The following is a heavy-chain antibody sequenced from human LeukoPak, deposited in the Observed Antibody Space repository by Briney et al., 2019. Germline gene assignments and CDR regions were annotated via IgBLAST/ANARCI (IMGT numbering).Heavy chain of an antibody. D-gene: IGHD3-10*01. CDR3: ARGRSGGDWFDS. V-gene: IGHV4-59*01. Sequence: SETLSLTCTVSGGSINNYYWTWIRQPPGKGLEWIGYNHYTGSTNHNPSLKSRVTMSVDTSKNQFSLKLSSVTAADTAVYYCARGRSGGDWFDSWGQGTLVTVSS. J-gene: IGHJ5*01. CDR1: GGSINNYY. CDR2: NHYTGST.